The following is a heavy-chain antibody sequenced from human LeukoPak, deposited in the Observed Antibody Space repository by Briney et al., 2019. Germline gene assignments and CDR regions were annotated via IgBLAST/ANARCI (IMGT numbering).Heavy chain of an antibody. CDR3: ARQYISGQWYFDY. CDR2: ISSDGSYK. D-gene: IGHD5-18*01. V-gene: IGHV3-30*03. Sequence: GGSLRLSCAASGFTFSSYGMSWVRQAPGKGLEWVAVISSDGSYKYYADSVKGRFTISRDNSKNTLYLQMNSLIPEDTAVYYCARQYISGQWYFDYWGQGTLVTVSS. CDR1: GFTFSSYG. J-gene: IGHJ4*02.